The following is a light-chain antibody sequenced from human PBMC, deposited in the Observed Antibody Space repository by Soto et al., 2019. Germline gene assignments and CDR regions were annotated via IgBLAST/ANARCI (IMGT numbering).Light chain of an antibody. Sequence: IQMTQSPSTLSASVGDRVTITCRARQSISSWLAWYQQKPGKAPKLLIYDASILESGVPSRFSGSGSGTEFTLTISSLQPDDFATYYCQQYNSYWWTFGQGTKVDIK. J-gene: IGKJ1*01. CDR3: QQYNSYWWT. CDR1: QSISSW. CDR2: DAS. V-gene: IGKV1-5*01.